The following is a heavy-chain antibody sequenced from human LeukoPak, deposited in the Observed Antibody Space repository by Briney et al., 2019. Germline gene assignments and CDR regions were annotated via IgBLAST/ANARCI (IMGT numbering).Heavy chain of an antibody. CDR2: ISWNSGSI. Sequence: PGGSLRLSCAASGFTFDDYAMHWVRHAPGKGLEWVSGISWNSGSIGYADSVKGRFTISRDNAKNSLYLQMNSLRAEDTALYYCAKDTQDAMTALDYWGQGTLVTVSS. V-gene: IGHV3-9*01. CDR1: GFTFDDYA. J-gene: IGHJ4*02. D-gene: IGHD2-2*01. CDR3: AKDTQDAMTALDY.